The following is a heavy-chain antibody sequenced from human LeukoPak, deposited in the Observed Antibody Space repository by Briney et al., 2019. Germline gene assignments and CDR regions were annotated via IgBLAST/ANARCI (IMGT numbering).Heavy chain of an antibody. CDR1: GYTFTSYY. V-gene: IGHV1-46*01. D-gene: IGHD5-24*01. Sequence: ASVKVSCKASGYTFTSYYMHWVRQAPGQRLEWMGIINPSGGSTSYAQKFQGRVTMTRDMSTSTVYMELSSLRSEDTAVYYCARVSTRRDGYNSNWFDPWGQGTLVTVSS. CDR2: INPSGGST. J-gene: IGHJ5*02. CDR3: ARVSTRRDGYNSNWFDP.